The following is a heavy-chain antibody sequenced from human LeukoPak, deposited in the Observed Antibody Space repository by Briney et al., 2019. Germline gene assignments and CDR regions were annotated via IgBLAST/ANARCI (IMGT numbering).Heavy chain of an antibody. Sequence: SVKVSCKASGGTFSSYAISWVRQAPGQGLEWMGGIIPIFGTANYAQKFQGRVTITADESTSTAYMELSSLRSEDTAVYYCARARDCSSTSCYRSYYYYYMDVWGKGTTVTVS. J-gene: IGHJ6*03. D-gene: IGHD2-2*01. CDR1: GGTFSSYA. V-gene: IGHV1-69*13. CDR2: IIPIFGTA. CDR3: ARARDCSSTSCYRSYYYYYMDV.